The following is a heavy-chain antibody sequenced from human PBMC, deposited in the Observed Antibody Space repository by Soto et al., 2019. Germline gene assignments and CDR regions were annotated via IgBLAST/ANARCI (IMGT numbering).Heavy chain of an antibody. Sequence: SETLSLTCTVSGGSISSYYWSWIRQPPGKGLEWIGYIYYSGSTNYNPSLKSRVTISVDTSKNQFSLKLSSVTAADTAVYYCARGGLYDILTGYYWDDYYYYGMDVWGQGTTVTVSS. V-gene: IGHV4-59*01. J-gene: IGHJ6*02. CDR2: IYYSGST. D-gene: IGHD3-9*01. CDR1: GGSISSYY. CDR3: ARGGLYDILTGYYWDDYYYYGMDV.